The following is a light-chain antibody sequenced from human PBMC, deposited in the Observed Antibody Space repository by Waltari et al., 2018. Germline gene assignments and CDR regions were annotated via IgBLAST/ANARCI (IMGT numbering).Light chain of an antibody. CDR2: AAS. CDR3: QQSYSTTWT. Sequence: DIQMTQSPSSLPASVGDRVTITCRASQSISSYLNWYQQKPGKAPKLLIYAASSSQSGVPSRFRGSGSGTDFTLTISSLQPEDFATYYCQQSYSTTWTFGQGTKVEIK. V-gene: IGKV1-39*01. J-gene: IGKJ1*01. CDR1: QSISSY.